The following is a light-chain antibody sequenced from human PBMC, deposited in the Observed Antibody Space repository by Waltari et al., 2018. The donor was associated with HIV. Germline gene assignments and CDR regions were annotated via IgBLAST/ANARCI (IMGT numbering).Light chain of an antibody. V-gene: IGKV1-NL1*01. CDR3: HQYFSDPFT. Sequence: DIQMTQFPSSLSASVGDRVSLTCRATQDIGNSVSCYQQRPGKVPKLLLYGGYRRHRGVASRFTGGGSGTEYTLTSSSLQPEDFATDYCHQYFSDPFTFGGGTKVEI. J-gene: IGKJ4*01. CDR2: GGY. CDR1: QDIGNS.